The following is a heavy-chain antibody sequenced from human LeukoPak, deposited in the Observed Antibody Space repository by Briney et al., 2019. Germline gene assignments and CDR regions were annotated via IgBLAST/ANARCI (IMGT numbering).Heavy chain of an antibody. CDR3: ARQGVGATDC. J-gene: IGHJ4*02. Sequence: SETLSLTCTVSGGSISSSTYYWAWIRQSPGKGLEWIGSITYSGSTYYNPSLESRVTISVDTSKNQFSLRLISVTAVDTAVYYCARQGVGATDCWGQGTLVTVSS. CDR1: GGSISSSTYY. V-gene: IGHV4-39*01. D-gene: IGHD1-26*01. CDR2: ITYSGST.